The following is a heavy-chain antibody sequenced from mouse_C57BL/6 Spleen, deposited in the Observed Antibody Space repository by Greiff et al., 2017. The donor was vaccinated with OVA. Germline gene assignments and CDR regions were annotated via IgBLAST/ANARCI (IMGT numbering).Heavy chain of an antibody. CDR1: GYAFSSSW. CDR3: ARPHYYGSSPWAMDY. CDR2: IYPGDGDT. Sequence: QVQLQQSGPELVKPGASVKISCKASGYAFSSSWMNWVKQRPGKGLEWIGRIYPGDGDTNYNGKFKGKATLTADKSSSTAYMQLSSLTSEDSAVYFCARPHYYGSSPWAMDYWGKGTSVTVSS. D-gene: IGHD1-1*01. J-gene: IGHJ4*01. V-gene: IGHV1-82*01.